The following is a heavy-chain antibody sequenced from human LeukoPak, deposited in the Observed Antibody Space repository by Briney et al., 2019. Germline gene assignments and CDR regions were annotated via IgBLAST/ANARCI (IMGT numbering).Heavy chain of an antibody. CDR1: GFTFSNYG. V-gene: IGHV3-64*01. CDR3: ARESWDYYYGMDV. CDR2: ISSNGGST. Sequence: GRSLRLSCAASGFTFSNYGMHWVRQAPGKGLEYVSAISSNGGSTYYANSVKGRFTISRDNSKNTLYLQMGSLRAEDMAVYYCARESWDYYYGMDVWGQGTTVTVSS. D-gene: IGHD3-10*01. J-gene: IGHJ6*02.